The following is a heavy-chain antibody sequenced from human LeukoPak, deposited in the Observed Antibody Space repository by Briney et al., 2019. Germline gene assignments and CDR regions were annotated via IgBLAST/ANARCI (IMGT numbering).Heavy chain of an antibody. V-gene: IGHV3-66*01. CDR3: VLALPVSGHNYFDD. Sequence: GGSLRLSCAVSGFTVSTNYMSWVCQAPGKGLEWVSVIYTDGGASYADSVKGRFTISRDNSKNTLYLQMNSLRAEDTAVYYCVLALPVSGHNYFDDWGQGTLVTVSS. J-gene: IGHJ4*02. CDR2: IYTDGGA. D-gene: IGHD6-19*01. CDR1: GFTVSTNY.